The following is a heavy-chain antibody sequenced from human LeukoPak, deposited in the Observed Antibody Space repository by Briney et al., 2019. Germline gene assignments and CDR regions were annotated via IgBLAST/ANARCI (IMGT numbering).Heavy chain of an antibody. CDR1: GFTFSSYS. D-gene: IGHD2-21*02. CDR3: ARLHIVVVTAMTDY. J-gene: IGHJ4*02. V-gene: IGHV3-21*01. Sequence: GGSLRLSCAASGFTFSSYSMNWVRQAPGKGLEWVSSISSSSSYIYYADSVKGRFTISRDNAKNSPYLQMNSLRAEDTAVYYCARLHIVVVTAMTDYWGQGTLVTVSS. CDR2: ISSSSSYI.